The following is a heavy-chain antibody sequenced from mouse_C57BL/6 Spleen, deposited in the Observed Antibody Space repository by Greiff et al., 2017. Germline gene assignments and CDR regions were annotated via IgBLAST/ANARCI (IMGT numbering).Heavy chain of an antibody. CDR1: GFTFSDYG. V-gene: IGHV5-17*01. J-gene: IGHJ3*01. CDR3: AREFITTESAWFAY. D-gene: IGHD1-1*01. Sequence: EVQVVESGGGLVKPGGSLKLSCAASGFTFSDYGMHWVRQAPEKGLEWVAYISSGSSTIYYADTVKGRFTISRDNAKNTLFLHMTSLRSEDTAMYYCAREFITTESAWFAYWGQGTLVTVSA. CDR2: ISSGSSTI.